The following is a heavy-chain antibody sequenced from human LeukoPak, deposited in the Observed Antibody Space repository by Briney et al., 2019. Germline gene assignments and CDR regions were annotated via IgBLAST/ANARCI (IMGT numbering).Heavy chain of an antibody. CDR2: IRYDGSNK. D-gene: IGHD1-26*01. J-gene: IGHJ2*01. CDR1: GFTFNTYG. CDR3: AKDASRVVGWYFDL. Sequence: PGGSLRLSCAASGFTFNTYGMHWVRQAPGKGPEWVAFIRYDGSNKYYADSVKGRFTISRDNSKNTPYLQMNSLRAEDTAVYYCAKDASRVVGWYFDLWGRGTLVTVSS. V-gene: IGHV3-30*02.